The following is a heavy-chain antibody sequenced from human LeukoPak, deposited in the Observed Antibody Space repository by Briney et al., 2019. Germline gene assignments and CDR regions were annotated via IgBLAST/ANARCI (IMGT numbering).Heavy chain of an antibody. CDR2: IYSGGST. D-gene: IGHD6-19*01. V-gene: IGHV3-66*01. J-gene: IGHJ4*02. Sequence: GGSLRLSCAASGLTVRSNYMNWVRQAPGKGLEWVSVIYSGGSTYYADSVKGRFTISRDNSKNTLYLQMNSLRAEDTAVYYCARVIAVAGNDYWGQGTLVTVSS. CDR1: GLTVRSNY. CDR3: ARVIAVAGNDY.